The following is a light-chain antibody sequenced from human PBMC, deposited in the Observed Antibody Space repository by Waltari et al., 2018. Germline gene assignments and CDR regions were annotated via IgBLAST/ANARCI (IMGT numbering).Light chain of an antibody. CDR2: KAS. CDR1: QSISSW. J-gene: IGKJ4*01. V-gene: IGKV1-5*03. Sequence: DIQMTTYPSTLTASVGERVTITCRASQSISSWLAWHQQKAGKAPKLRIYKASNLESGVPSRFSGSGSGTEFTLTISSLQPDDVATYFCQQYDSYPLTFGGGTKVQIK. CDR3: QQYDSYPLT.